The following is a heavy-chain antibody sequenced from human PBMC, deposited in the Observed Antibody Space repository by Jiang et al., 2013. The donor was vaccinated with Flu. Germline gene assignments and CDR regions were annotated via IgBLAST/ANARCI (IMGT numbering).Heavy chain of an antibody. V-gene: IGHV6-1*01. CDR2: TYQRSKWYN. Sequence: LGRTYQRSKWYNDYAVSVKSRTTINAGTSKNQFSLQLNSVTPEDTALYYCARGYCSGGSCYNNLDVWGQGTTVTVSS. CDR3: ARGYCSGGSCYNNLDV. J-gene: IGHJ6*02. D-gene: IGHD2-15*01.